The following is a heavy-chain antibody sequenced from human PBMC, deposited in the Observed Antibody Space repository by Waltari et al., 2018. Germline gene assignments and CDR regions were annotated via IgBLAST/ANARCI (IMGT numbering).Heavy chain of an antibody. V-gene: IGHV5-51*01. CDR3: ARQTGYTALDY. CDR1: GYSFKNYW. D-gene: IGHD5-18*01. CDR2: IYPGDSDT. J-gene: IGHJ4*02. Sequence: DVQMVQSGAEMKAPGESLKLACKAPGYSFKNYWVGWVRQMPGKGLEWMVTIYPGDSDTRYSPSFGGQVTLSVDRSITTAYLHLTDLKASDTAIYYSARQTGYTALDYWGQGTQVTVSS.